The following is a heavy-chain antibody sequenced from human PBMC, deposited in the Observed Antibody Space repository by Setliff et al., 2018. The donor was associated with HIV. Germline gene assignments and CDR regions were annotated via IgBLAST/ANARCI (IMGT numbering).Heavy chain of an antibody. D-gene: IGHD5-12*01. CDR3: ASGRGAKGGYDYFGS. Sequence: SETLSLTCTVSGDSISSGGYYWSWIRQLPGKGLEWIGYIYYSGATYYNPSLKNRVTISLDTSKSKFSQKLTSVTAADTALYYCASGRGAKGGYDYFGSWGQGTLVTVSS. J-gene: IGHJ4*02. V-gene: IGHV4-31*03. CDR1: GDSISSGGYY. CDR2: IYYSGAT.